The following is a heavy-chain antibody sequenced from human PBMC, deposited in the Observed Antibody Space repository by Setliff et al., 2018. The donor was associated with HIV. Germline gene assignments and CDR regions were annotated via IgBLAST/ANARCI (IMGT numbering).Heavy chain of an antibody. CDR2: THHSGST. V-gene: IGHV4-38-2*01. J-gene: IGHJ4*02. Sequence: SETLSLTCAVSASSISSDYCWGWIRQPPGKGLEWIGSTHHSGSTYYNPSLNSRVTISVDTSKNHSSLKLRSVTAADTAVYYCARHLLRGYIYIVFDYWGQGTLVTVSS. D-gene: IGHD5-18*01. CDR3: ARHLLRGYIYIVFDY. CDR1: ASSISSDYC.